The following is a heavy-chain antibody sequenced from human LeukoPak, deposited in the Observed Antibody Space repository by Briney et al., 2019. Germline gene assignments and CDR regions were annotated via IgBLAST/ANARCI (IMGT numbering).Heavy chain of an antibody. CDR3: ARHRYSSGCADY. CDR2: TDYRGTT. Sequence: PGGSLRLSCAVSGFSVTNNYMSWVRQAPGKGLEWIGSTDYRGTTYHNSSLNRRVTISVDTSKKKFSLKLSSVTAADTAVYYCARHRYSSGCADYWGQGTLVTVSS. CDR1: GFSVTNNY. V-gene: IGHV4-39*01. D-gene: IGHD6-19*01. J-gene: IGHJ4*02.